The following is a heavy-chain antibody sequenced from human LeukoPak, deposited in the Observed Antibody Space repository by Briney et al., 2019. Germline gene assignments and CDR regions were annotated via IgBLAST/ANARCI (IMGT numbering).Heavy chain of an antibody. V-gene: IGHV3-74*01. CDR1: GFTFSNYW. D-gene: IGHD1-7*01. CDR3: AKGMAGTRYDAFDI. J-gene: IGHJ3*02. Sequence: GGPLRLSCAASGFTFSNYWMHWVRQAPGKGLVWVSRINPDGGRISYADSVQGRFTISRDNAKNTVYLQMNSLRAEDTAVYYCAKGMAGTRYDAFDIWGQGTMVTVSS. CDR2: INPDGGRI.